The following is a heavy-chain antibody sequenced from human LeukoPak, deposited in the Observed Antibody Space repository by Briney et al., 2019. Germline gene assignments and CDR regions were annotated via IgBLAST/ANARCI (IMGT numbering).Heavy chain of an antibody. CDR1: GGSISSYY. CDR2: IYYSGST. V-gene: IGHV4-59*01. J-gene: IGHJ5*02. Sequence: SETLSLTCTVSGGSISSYYWSWIRQPPGKGLEWIGYIYYSGSTNYDPSLKSRVTISVDTSKNQFSLKLSSVTAADTAVYYCASVSVAGSNNWFDPWGQGTLVTVSS. D-gene: IGHD6-19*01. CDR3: ASVSVAGSNNWFDP.